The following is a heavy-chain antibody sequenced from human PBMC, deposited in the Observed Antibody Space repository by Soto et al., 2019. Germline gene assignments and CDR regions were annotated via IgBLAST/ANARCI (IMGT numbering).Heavy chain of an antibody. CDR3: ARDQLILPAHDLFYGSDV. CDR2: IPQEGSDG. V-gene: IGHV3-7*03. CDR1: GFTLSMYS. J-gene: IGHJ6*02. Sequence: GGSLILSCEVSGFTLSMYSMTWVRQAPGKGLEWVAKIPQEGSDGHYVDSVKGRFTISRDNAKNSVYLQMNSLRAEDTAVYYCARDQLILPAHDLFYGSDVWGQGAKVTVSS. D-gene: IGHD2-21*02.